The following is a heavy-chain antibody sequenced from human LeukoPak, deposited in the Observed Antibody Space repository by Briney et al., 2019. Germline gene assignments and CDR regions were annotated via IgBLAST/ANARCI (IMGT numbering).Heavy chain of an antibody. CDR3: ARLVGYCSSTSCYSFNWFDP. Sequence: GESLKISCKGSGYSFTSYWIGWVRQMPGKGLEWMGIIYPGDSDTRYSPSFQGQVTISADKSISTAYLQWSSLKASDTAMYYCARLVGYCSSTSCYSFNWFDPWGQGALVTVSS. CDR1: GYSFTSYW. CDR2: IYPGDSDT. V-gene: IGHV5-51*01. J-gene: IGHJ5*02. D-gene: IGHD2-2*03.